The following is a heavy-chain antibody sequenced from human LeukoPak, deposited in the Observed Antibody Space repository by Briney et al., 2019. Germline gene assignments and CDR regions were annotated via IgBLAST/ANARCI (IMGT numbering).Heavy chain of an antibody. CDR2: IYSGGST. V-gene: IGHV3-53*01. D-gene: IGHD4-17*01. Sequence: VGSLRLSCAASGFTVSSNYMSWVRQAPGKGLEWVSVIYSGGSTYYADSVKGRFTISRDNSKNTLYLQMNSLRAEDTAVYYCARDASYGDYPFDYWGQGTLVTVSS. CDR1: GFTVSSNY. CDR3: ARDASYGDYPFDY. J-gene: IGHJ4*02.